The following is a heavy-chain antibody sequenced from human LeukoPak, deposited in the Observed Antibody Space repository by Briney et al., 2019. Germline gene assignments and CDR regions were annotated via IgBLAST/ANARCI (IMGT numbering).Heavy chain of an antibody. D-gene: IGHD6-13*01. Sequence: TGGSLRLSCAASGFTFSNYAMHWVRQAPGKGLEYVSTITPNGGNTFHADSVKGRFTISRDNSKNTLHLQMGGLRSEDTAVYYCAREYALGSIWYSDYWGQGALVTVSS. J-gene: IGHJ4*02. CDR3: AREYALGSIWYSDY. CDR2: ITPNGGNT. CDR1: GFTFSNYA. V-gene: IGHV3-64*02.